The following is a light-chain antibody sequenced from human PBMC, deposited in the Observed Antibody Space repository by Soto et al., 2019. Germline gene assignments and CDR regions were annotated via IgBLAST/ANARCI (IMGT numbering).Light chain of an antibody. CDR3: CSYAGSSTLV. Sequence: QSALTQPASVSGSPGQSITISCTGTSNDVGGYNYVSWYQHHPGKAPKLMIYEVSNRPSGVSIRFSGSKSGNTASLTISGLQAEDEADYYCCSYAGSSTLVFGGGTKLTVL. J-gene: IGLJ3*02. CDR2: EVS. V-gene: IGLV2-14*01. CDR1: SNDVGGYNY.